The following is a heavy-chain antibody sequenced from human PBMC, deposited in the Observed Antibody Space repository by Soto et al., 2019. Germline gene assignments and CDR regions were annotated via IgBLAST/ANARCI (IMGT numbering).Heavy chain of an antibody. Sequence: GGSLRLSCAASGFNFSRYGMHWVRQAPGKGFEWVAVISYDGSNTYYADSVKGRFAISRDNSKSTLYLQMNSLRADDTAVYYCAEDLLLRFLEWSLKYYYYGMDVWVQGSTVTVSS. D-gene: IGHD3-3*01. V-gene: IGHV3-30*18. J-gene: IGHJ6*02. CDR3: AEDLLLRFLEWSLKYYYYGMDV. CDR2: ISYDGSNT. CDR1: GFNFSRYG.